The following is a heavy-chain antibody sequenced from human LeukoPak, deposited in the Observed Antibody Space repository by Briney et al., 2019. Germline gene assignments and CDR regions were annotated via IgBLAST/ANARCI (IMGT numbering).Heavy chain of an antibody. CDR3: AKRRASNHDAFDI. Sequence: GGSLRLSCAASGITFSSYAMNWVRQAPGKGLEWVSAISGSGGSTYYADSVKGRFTISRDNSKNTLYLQMNSLRAEDTAVYYCAKRRASNHDAFDIWGQGTMVTVSS. CDR1: GITFSSYA. J-gene: IGHJ3*02. V-gene: IGHV3-23*01. D-gene: IGHD1-14*01. CDR2: ISGSGGST.